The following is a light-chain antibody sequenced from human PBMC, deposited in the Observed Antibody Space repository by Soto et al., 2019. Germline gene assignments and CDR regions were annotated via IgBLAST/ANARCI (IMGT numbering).Light chain of an antibody. V-gene: IGKV3-20*01. CDR2: GAS. CDR1: QSVSSSY. J-gene: IGKJ1*01. Sequence: EIVLTQSPCTLSLSAGERATLSWRASQSVSSSYLAWYQQKHGQAPRLLIYGASSRATGIPDRFSGSGSGTDFTLTISRLEPEDFAVYYCQQYGSSPQTFGQGTKVDIK. CDR3: QQYGSSPQT.